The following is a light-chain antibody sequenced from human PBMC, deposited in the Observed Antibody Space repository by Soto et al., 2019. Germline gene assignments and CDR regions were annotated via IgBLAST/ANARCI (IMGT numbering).Light chain of an antibody. V-gene: IGLV2-14*01. CDR3: SSHTSSSTLHV. J-gene: IGLJ1*01. CDR1: SSDVGGYNY. Sequence: QSVLTQPASVSGSPGQSITISCTGTSSDVGGYNYVSWYQQHPGKAPKLMIYEVSNRPSGVSNRFSGSKSGNTASLTISGLQAEDEADYYCSSHTSSSTLHVFGTGTKV. CDR2: EVS.